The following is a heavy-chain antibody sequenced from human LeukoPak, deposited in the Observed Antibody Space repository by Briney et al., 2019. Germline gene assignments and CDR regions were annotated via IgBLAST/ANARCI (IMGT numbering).Heavy chain of an antibody. CDR2: IYYSGST. J-gene: IGHJ5*02. CDR1: GGSISSYY. D-gene: IGHD6-19*01. CDR3: ARDRSIAVGWFDP. Sequence: SETLSLTCTVSGGSISSYYWSWIRQPPGKGREWIGYIYYSGSTNYNPSLKSRVTISVDTSKNQFSLKLSSVTAADTAVYYCARDRSIAVGWFDPWGQGTLVTVSS. V-gene: IGHV4-59*01.